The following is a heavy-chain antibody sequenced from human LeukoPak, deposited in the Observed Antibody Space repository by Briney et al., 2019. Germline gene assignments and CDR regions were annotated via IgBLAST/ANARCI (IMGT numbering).Heavy chain of an antibody. D-gene: IGHD1-1*01. CDR3: ARDLLERRGGIYYYYGMDV. CDR2: ISNTGGST. Sequence: GGSLRLSCAASGFSFNTYAMSWVRQAPGKGLEWVSAISNTGGSTYYADSVKGRFTISRDNAKNSLYLQMNSLRAEDTAVYYCARDLLERRGGIYYYYGMDVWGQGTTVTVSS. J-gene: IGHJ6*02. CDR1: GFSFNTYA. V-gene: IGHV3-23*01.